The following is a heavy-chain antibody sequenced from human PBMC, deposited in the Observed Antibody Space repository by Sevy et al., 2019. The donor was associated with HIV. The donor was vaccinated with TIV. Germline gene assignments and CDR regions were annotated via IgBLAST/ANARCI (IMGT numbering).Heavy chain of an antibody. V-gene: IGHV1-3*01. Sequence: ASVKVSCKASGYTFSNNAIHWVRQAPGQRLEWMGWVHAGNGHTKFSEKFQDRVTIGRDTSATTVYMDLTSLTSEDTAIYYCARGKGGIFGVVTGQFDYWGQGTLVTVSS. CDR2: VHAGNGHT. D-gene: IGHD3-3*01. CDR3: ARGKGGIFGVVTGQFDY. J-gene: IGHJ4*02. CDR1: GYTFSNNA.